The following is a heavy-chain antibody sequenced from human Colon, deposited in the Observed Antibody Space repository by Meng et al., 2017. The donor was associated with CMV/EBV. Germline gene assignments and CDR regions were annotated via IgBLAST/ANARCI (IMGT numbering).Heavy chain of an antibody. Sequence: GESLKISCAASGFTFSTCTMTWVRQAPGRGLEWVSFISSCSNNIWCADSLKGRFTISRDNARNTLYLQMKSLRTEETAVYYCAKDSVRSGWRSSCRNNGMDVWGQGTTVTVSS. V-gene: IGHV3-21*01. D-gene: IGHD6-19*01. J-gene: IGHJ6*01. CDR2: ISSCSNNI. CDR3: AKDSVRSGWRSSCRNNGMDV. CDR1: GFTFSTCT.